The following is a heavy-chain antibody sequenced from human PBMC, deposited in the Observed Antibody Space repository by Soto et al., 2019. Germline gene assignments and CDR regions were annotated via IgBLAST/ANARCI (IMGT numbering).Heavy chain of an antibody. J-gene: IGHJ6*02. V-gene: IGHV3-33*01. CDR2: IWYDGSNK. CDR3: ARGYYDFWSGYYTEVYYYYGMYV. Sequence: GGSLRLSCAASGFTFSSYGMHWVRQAPGKGLEWVAVIWYDGSNKYYADSVKGRFTISRDNSKNTLYLQMNSLRAEDTAVYYCARGYYDFWSGYYTEVYYYYGMYVWGQGTTVTVSS. D-gene: IGHD3-3*01. CDR1: GFTFSSYG.